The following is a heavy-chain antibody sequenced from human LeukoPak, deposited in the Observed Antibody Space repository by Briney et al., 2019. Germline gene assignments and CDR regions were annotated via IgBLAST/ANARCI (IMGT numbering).Heavy chain of an antibody. V-gene: IGHV1-46*01. CDR1: GYTFTSYY. CDR3: AREISSKTYYYDSSGYYRF. CDR2: INPSGGST. D-gene: IGHD3-22*01. J-gene: IGHJ4*02. Sequence: GASVKVSCKASGYTFTSYYMHWVRQAPGQGLDWMGIINPSGGSTSYAQKFQGRVTMTRDTSTSTVYMELSSLRSEDTAVYYCAREISSKTYYYDSSGYYRFWSQGTLVTVSS.